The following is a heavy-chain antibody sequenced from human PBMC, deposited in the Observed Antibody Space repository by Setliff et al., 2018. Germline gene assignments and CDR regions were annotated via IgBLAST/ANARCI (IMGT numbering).Heavy chain of an antibody. CDR1: GFTFNNYA. J-gene: IGHJ3*02. Sequence: GGSLRLSCASSGFTFNNYAMIWVRQAPGKGLEWVSSISGSGGSTYYADSVRGRFTISRDSSKNTLYLQMNRLRAEDTAVYHCAKGFPYNYESRGYYYSSDVFDIWGQGTMVTVSS. CDR3: AKGFPYNYESRGYYYSSDVFDI. CDR2: ISGSGGST. V-gene: IGHV3-23*01. D-gene: IGHD3-22*01.